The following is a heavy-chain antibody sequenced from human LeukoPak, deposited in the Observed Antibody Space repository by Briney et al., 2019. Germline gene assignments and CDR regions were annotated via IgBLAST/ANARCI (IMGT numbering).Heavy chain of an antibody. CDR1: GFTFRSYW. D-gene: IGHD6-13*01. CDR3: ASFIRQQLVHTDFDY. CDR2: IKQDGSEK. J-gene: IGHJ4*02. Sequence: GGSVRLSCAASGFTFRSYWMSWVRQAPGKGLEWVANIKQDGSEKYYVDSVKGRFTISRDNAKNSLYLQMNSLRAEDTAVCYCASFIRQQLVHTDFDYWGQGTLVTVSS. V-gene: IGHV3-7*02.